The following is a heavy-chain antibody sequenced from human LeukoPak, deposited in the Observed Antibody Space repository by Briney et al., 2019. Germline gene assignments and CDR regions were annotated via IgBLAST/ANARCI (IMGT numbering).Heavy chain of an antibody. CDR2: IYYSGST. Sequence: SETLSLTCTVSGGSISSNSYYWGWIRQPPGKGLEWIGSIYYSGSTYYNPSLKSRVTISVDTSKNQFSLKLSSVTAADTAVYYCARHNVWSGYPYDYWGQGTLVTVSS. CDR1: GGSISSNSYY. J-gene: IGHJ4*02. CDR3: ARHNVWSGYPYDY. D-gene: IGHD3-3*01. V-gene: IGHV4-39*01.